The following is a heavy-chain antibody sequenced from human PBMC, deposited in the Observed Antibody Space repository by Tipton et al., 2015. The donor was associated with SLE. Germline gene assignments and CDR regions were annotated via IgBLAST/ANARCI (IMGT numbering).Heavy chain of an antibody. CDR2: IYTSGST. CDR1: GGSISSYY. CDR3: ARSANIVDAFDI. D-gene: IGHD2/OR15-2a*01. Sequence: TLSLTCTVSGGSISSYYWSWIRQPPGKGLEWIGYIYTSGSTNYNPSLKSRVTISVDTSKNQFSLKLSSVTAADTAVYYCARSANIVDAFDIWGQGTMVTVSS. V-gene: IGHV4-4*08. J-gene: IGHJ3*02.